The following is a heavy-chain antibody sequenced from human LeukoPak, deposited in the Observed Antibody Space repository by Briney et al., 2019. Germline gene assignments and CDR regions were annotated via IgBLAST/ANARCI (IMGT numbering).Heavy chain of an antibody. D-gene: IGHD3-16*02. CDR1: GFTFSSYA. Sequence: GGSLRLSCVASGFTFSSYAMHWVRQAPGKGLEYVSAISSNGGSTYYADSVKGRFTISRDNSKNTLYLQMSSLRAEDTAVYYCVKAAMITFGGVIDRFDYWGQGTLVTVSS. CDR3: VKAAMITFGGVIDRFDY. V-gene: IGHV3-64D*06. J-gene: IGHJ4*02. CDR2: ISSNGGST.